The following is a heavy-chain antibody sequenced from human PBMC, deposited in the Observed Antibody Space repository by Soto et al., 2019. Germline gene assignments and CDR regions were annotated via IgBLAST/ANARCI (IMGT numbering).Heavy chain of an antibody. J-gene: IGHJ3*02. D-gene: IGHD1-26*01. CDR2: IKSKSDGGTT. CDR1: GFTFSNAW. Sequence: RGSLRLSCAASGFTFSNAWMNWVRQAPGKGLEWVGRIKSKSDGGTTDYAAPVQGRFIVSRDDSKNTLYLQMQSLRTEDTAVYYCATDPFSGSYYGFYIWGQGTMVTVSS. V-gene: IGHV3-15*01. CDR3: ATDPFSGSYYGFYI.